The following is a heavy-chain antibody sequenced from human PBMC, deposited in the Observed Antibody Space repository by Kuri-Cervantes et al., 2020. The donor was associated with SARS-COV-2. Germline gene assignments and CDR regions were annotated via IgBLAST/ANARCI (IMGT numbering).Heavy chain of an antibody. CDR1: GSTFSNYA. Sequence: GESLKISCAASGSTFSNYAMSWVRQAPGKGLEWVSVISYHGHDTYYADSVKGRFTISRDSSKDTLYLQMNSLRAEDTAIYYCAKGFMEIPPTRYYDPWGQGTLVTVSS. V-gene: IGHV3-23*01. CDR3: AKGFMEIPPTRYYDP. CDR2: ISYHGHDT. J-gene: IGHJ5*02. D-gene: IGHD3-10*01.